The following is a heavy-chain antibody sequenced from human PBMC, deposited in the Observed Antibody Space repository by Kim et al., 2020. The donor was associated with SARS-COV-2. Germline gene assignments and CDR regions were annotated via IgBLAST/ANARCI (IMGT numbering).Heavy chain of an antibody. CDR3: ARVRGGSYYYGMDV. D-gene: IGHD3-16*01. CDR2: ISSSSSTI. V-gene: IGHV3-48*02. J-gene: IGHJ6*02. CDR1: GFTFSSYS. Sequence: GGSLRLSCAASGFTFSSYSMNWVRQAPGKGLEWVSYISSSSSTIYYADSVKGRFTISRDNAKNSLYLQMNSLRDEDAAVYYCARVRGGSYYYGMDVWGQGTTVTVSS.